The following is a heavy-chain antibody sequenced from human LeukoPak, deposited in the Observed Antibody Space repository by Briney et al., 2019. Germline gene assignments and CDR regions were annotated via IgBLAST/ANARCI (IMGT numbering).Heavy chain of an antibody. CDR3: ARHPTALGSYGFDP. CDR1: GGSFSNYY. V-gene: IGHV4-59*08. Sequence: SETLSLTCTVSGGSFSNYYWSWIRQPPGKGLEWIGYIYYSGSTNYNPSLKSRVTISVDTSKNQFSLNLSSVTAADTAVYYCARHPTALGSYGFDPWGQGTLVTVSS. D-gene: IGHD5-18*01. J-gene: IGHJ5*02. CDR2: IYYSGST.